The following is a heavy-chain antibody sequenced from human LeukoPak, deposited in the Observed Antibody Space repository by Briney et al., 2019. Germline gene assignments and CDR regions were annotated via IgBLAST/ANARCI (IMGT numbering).Heavy chain of an antibody. D-gene: IGHD4-17*01. CDR1: GGSVSSGTYY. CDR2: IYYSGST. J-gene: IGHJ4*02. Sequence: SETLSLTCTVSGGSVSSGTYYWSWIRQPPGKGLEWFGYIYYSGSTNYSPSLKSRVTISADTSKNQFSLKLTSVTVADTAVYYCARNYGDSLYCFDYWGQGTLVTVSS. V-gene: IGHV4-61*01. CDR3: ARNYGDSLYCFDY.